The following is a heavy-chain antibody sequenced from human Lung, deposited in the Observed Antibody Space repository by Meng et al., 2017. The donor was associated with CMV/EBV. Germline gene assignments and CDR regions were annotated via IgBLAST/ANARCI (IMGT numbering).Heavy chain of an antibody. D-gene: IGHD1-26*01. J-gene: IGHJ4*02. V-gene: IGHV3-21*01. CDR1: GFTFSTYS. CDR2: INNSSSYI. Sequence: GESLKISCAASGFTFSTYSMNWVRQAPGKGLEWVSSINNSSSYIYYADSVKGRFTISRDNAKNSLYLQMNSLRAEDTAVYYCARDLIVGTAYFDYWGQGPLVTVSS. CDR3: ARDLIVGTAYFDY.